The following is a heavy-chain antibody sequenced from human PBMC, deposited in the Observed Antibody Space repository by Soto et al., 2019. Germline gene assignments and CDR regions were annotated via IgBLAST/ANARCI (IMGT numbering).Heavy chain of an antibody. D-gene: IGHD2-15*01. Sequence: SATLSLTCAVSVGSISSYYWSWFRQPPGKGLEWIGYLYYSGSTNYNPSLKSRVTISVDTVKHQGTMKLSSVTAAEPTMYYCKTAARPMHNWFYPWGQG. CDR1: VGSISSYY. J-gene: IGHJ5*02. V-gene: IGHV4-59*01. CDR3: KTAARPMHNWFYP. CDR2: LYYSGST.